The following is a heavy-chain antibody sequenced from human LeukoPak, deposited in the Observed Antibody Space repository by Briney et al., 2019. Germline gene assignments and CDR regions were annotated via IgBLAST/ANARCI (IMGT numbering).Heavy chain of an antibody. V-gene: IGHV3-21*01. CDR2: ISSSSSYI. CDR3: ARVGVVGATLLY. CDR1: GFTFSSYS. Sequence: GGSLRLSCAASGFTFSSYSMNWVRQAPGKGLEWVSSISSSSSYIYYADSVKGRFTISRDNAKNSLYLQMNSLRAEDTAVYYCARVGVVGATLLYWGQGTLVTVSS. D-gene: IGHD1-26*01. J-gene: IGHJ4*02.